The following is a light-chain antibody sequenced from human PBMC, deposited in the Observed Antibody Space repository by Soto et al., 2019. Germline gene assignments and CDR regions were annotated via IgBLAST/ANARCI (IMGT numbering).Light chain of an antibody. V-gene: IGKV1-9*01. J-gene: IGKJ4*01. Sequence: DIQLTQSHSCLSASVAQRVPIXSRSSQGISTYLAWYQQKLGKAPKLLIYDASTLQSGVPSRFSGSRSGTEFTLTISSLQPEDFATYYCQQLNGYLELTFGGGTKVDIK. CDR3: QQLNGYLELT. CDR2: DAS. CDR1: QGISTY.